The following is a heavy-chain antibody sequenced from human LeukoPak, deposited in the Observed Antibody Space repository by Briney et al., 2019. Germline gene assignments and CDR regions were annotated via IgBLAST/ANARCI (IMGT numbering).Heavy chain of an antibody. D-gene: IGHD6-19*01. CDR3: ARDGLIDSSGWYGY. J-gene: IGHJ4*02. V-gene: IGHV3-7*01. CDR1: GFTFSSYW. Sequence: GGSLILSCAASGFTFSSYWMSWVRQAPGKGLEWVANIKQDGSEKYYVDSVKGRFTISRDNAKNSLYLQMNSLRAEDTAVYYCARDGLIDSSGWYGYWGQGTLVTVSS. CDR2: IKQDGSEK.